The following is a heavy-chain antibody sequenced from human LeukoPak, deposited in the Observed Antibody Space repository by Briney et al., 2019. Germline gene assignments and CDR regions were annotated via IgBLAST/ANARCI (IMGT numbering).Heavy chain of an antibody. CDR1: GYTFSSYG. CDR2: ISGYNGNT. CDR3: AREAGRIGYHYAY. V-gene: IGHV1-18*01. Sequence: ASVKVSCKSSGYTFSSYGISWLRQAPGQGLEWMGWISGYNGNTHYAQKFQDRVTLTTDTSTSTAYLDLRTLRSDDTAVYYCAREAGRIGYHYAYWGQGTLVTVSS. J-gene: IGHJ4*02. D-gene: IGHD3-16*02.